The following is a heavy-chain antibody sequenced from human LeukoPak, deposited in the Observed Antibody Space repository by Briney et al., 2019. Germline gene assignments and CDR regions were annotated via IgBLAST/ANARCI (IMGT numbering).Heavy chain of an antibody. Sequence: GGSLRLSCAASGFTFSSYEMNWVRQAPGKGLEWVSYISSSSSTIYYADSVKGRFTISRDNAKNSLYLQMNSLRAEDTAVYYCARAGYSSSSYYYYYMDVWGKGTTVTVSS. CDR3: ARAGYSSSSYYYYYMDV. CDR1: GFTFSSYE. D-gene: IGHD6-6*01. CDR2: ISSSSSTI. J-gene: IGHJ6*03. V-gene: IGHV3-48*03.